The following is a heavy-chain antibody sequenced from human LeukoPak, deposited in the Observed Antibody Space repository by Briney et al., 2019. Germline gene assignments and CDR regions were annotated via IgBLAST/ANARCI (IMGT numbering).Heavy chain of an antibody. J-gene: IGHJ4*02. CDR2: IYYSGST. CDR3: ARDPRGYSSGWYFDY. Sequence: SSETLSLTCTVSGGSISSSSYYWGWIRQPPGKGLEWIGSIYYSGSTYYNPSLKSRVTISVDTSKNQFSLKLSSVTAADTAVYYCARDPRGYSSGWYFDYWGQGTLVTVSS. V-gene: IGHV4-39*07. CDR1: GGSISSSSYY. D-gene: IGHD6-19*01.